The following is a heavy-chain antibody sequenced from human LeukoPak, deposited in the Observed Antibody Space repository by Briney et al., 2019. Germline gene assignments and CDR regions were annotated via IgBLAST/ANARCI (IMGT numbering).Heavy chain of an antibody. D-gene: IGHD4-17*01. V-gene: IGHV3-30*18. CDR3: AKKVAGDYGVDY. Sequence: GRSLRLSCAASGFTFSSYGMHWVRQAPGKGLEWVAVISYDGSNKYYAGSVKGRFTISRDNSKNTLYLQMNSLRAEDTAVYYCAKKVAGDYGVDYWGQGTLVTVSS. CDR1: GFTFSSYG. CDR2: ISYDGSNK. J-gene: IGHJ4*02.